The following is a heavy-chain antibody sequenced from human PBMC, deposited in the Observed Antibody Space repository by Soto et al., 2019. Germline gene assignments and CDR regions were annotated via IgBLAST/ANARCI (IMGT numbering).Heavy chain of an antibody. V-gene: IGHV4-34*01. D-gene: IGHD5-18*01. CDR3: ARGKPSGYRFGPRNFFYYGLDV. J-gene: IGHJ6*02. CDR1: SASLGAHY. Sequence: SETLSLTCAVFSASLGAHYWAWIRQSPDKGLEWNGKVHPSGSTDYNPSLKSRLTLSLDTSKNQFSLKVASVTAADTAVYFCARGKPSGYRFGPRNFFYYGLDVWGPGTTVTVSS. CDR2: VHPSGST.